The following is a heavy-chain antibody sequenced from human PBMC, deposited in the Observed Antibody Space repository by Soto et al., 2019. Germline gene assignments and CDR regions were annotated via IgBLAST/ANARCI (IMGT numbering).Heavy chain of an antibody. V-gene: IGHV4-59*01. CDR3: ARVGMGRYCSGGSCGTYILFDY. Sequence: CSVGEDCRTSYYRSRIKKHPGKGLEWIGYIYYSGSTNYNPSLKSRVTISVDTSKNQFSLKLSSVTAADTAVYYCARVGMGRYCSGGSCGTYILFDYWGQGTLVTVSS. CDR2: IYYSGST. J-gene: IGHJ4*02. D-gene: IGHD2-15*01. CDR1: EDCRTSYY.